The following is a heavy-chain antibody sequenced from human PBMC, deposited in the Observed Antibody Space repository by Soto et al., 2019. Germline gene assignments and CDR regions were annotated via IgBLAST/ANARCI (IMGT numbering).Heavy chain of an antibody. J-gene: IGHJ6*02. V-gene: IGHV4-39*01. CDR3: ASVKGDDFWSGYYRAHYYYYGMDV. CDR2: IYYSGST. Sequence: SETLSLTCTVSGGSISSSSYYWGWIRQPPGKGLDWIGSIYYSGSTYYNPSLKSRVTISVDTSKNQFSLKLSSVTAADTAVYYCASVKGDDFWSGYYRAHYYYYGMDVWGQGTTVTVSS. D-gene: IGHD3-3*01. CDR1: GGSISSSSYY.